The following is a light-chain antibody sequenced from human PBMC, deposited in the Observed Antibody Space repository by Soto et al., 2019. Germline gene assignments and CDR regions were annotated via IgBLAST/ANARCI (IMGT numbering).Light chain of an antibody. CDR1: QNIFSN. CDR2: GAS. J-gene: IGKJ1*01. CDR3: QQSYSHWT. Sequence: DIQMTQSPSSLSASVGDRVTITCRANQNIFSNLNWFQQKPGKAPNLLIFGASSLQSGVPSRFSGSGSGTDFTLTISSLQPEDFATYYCQQSYSHWTFGQGTKVEIK. V-gene: IGKV1-39*01.